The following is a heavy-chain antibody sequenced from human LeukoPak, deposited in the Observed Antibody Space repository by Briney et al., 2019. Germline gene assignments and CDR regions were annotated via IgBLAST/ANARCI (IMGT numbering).Heavy chain of an antibody. CDR3: ATGGHVRVYDSSAYYGHY. CDR1: GYTFTSYY. V-gene: IGHV1-46*01. J-gene: IGHJ4*02. CDR2: INPNRGST. Sequence: ASMKVSCTASGYTFTSYYMYWVRQAPGQGLEWMGIINPNRGSTSYAQKFQGRVTMTRDMSTSTVYMELSSLRSEDTAVYYCATGGHVRVYDSSAYYGHYWGQGTLVTVSS. D-gene: IGHD3-22*01.